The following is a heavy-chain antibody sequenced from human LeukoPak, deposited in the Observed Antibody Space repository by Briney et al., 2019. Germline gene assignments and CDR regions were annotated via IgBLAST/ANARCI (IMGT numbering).Heavy chain of an antibody. J-gene: IGHJ5*02. CDR2: ISAYNGNT. V-gene: IGHV1-18*01. CDR1: GYTFTSYG. CDR3: ARGSCSSTSCSRNWFDP. Sequence: VASVKVSCKASGYTFTSYGISWVRQAPGQGLEWMGWISAYNGNTNYAQKLQGRVTMTTDTSTSTAYMELRSLRSDDTAVYYCARGSCSSTSCSRNWFDPWGQGTLVTVSS. D-gene: IGHD2-2*01.